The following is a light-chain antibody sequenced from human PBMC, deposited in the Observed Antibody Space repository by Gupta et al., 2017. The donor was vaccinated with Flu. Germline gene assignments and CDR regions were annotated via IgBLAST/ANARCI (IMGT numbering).Light chain of an antibody. CDR1: QSRVYSDGKTY. CDR2: KVS. J-gene: IGKJ2*01. Sequence: DVVITHSPLSLSVTLGQPASISCRSSQSRVYSDGKTYLHWFQQRPGQAPRRLIYKVSNRDSGVPDRFSGSGLGTDLTLKISRGEAEDVGVYYCRQTTHWPPYTFGQGTKMDIK. V-gene: IGKV2-30*01. CDR3: RQTTHWPPYT.